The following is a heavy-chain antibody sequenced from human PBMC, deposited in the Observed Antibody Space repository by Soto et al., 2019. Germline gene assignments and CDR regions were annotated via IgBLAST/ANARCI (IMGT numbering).Heavy chain of an antibody. CDR2: ISAYNGNT. CDR3: ARDGSVWGYCSGGSCFDY. V-gene: IGHV1-18*01. J-gene: IGHJ4*02. D-gene: IGHD2-15*01. Sequence: VSVKVSCKSSGYTFTSYGISWVRQAPGQGLEWMGWISAYNGNTNHAQKLQGRVTMTTDTSTSTAYMELRSLRSDDTAVYYCARDGSVWGYCSGGSCFDYWGQGTLVTVSS. CDR1: GYTFTSYG.